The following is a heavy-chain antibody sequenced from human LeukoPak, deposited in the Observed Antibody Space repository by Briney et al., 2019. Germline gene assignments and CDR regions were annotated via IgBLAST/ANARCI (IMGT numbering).Heavy chain of an antibody. D-gene: IGHD6-13*01. J-gene: IGHJ4*02. CDR1: GGSISSYY. CDR3: ARGHSSSWYVPHLDY. Sequence: SETLSLTCTVSGGSISSYYWSWIRQPPGKGLEWVGYIYNSGTTYYSPSLKSRVTISVDTSKNQFSLKLSSVTAADTAVYYCARGHSSSWYVPHLDYWGQGTLVTVSS. V-gene: IGHV4-59*01. CDR2: IYNSGTT.